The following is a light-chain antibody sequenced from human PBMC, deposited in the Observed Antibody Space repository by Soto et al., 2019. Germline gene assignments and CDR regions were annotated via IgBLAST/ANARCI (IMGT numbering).Light chain of an antibody. CDR2: LNSDGSH. CDR1: SGHSSYA. J-gene: IGLJ2*01. V-gene: IGLV4-69*01. CDR3: QTWGTGHVV. Sequence: QSVLTQSPSAPASLGASVKLTCTLSSGHSSYAIAWHQQQPEKGPRYLMKLNSDGSHSKGDGIPDRFSGSSSGAERYLTISSRQSEDEADYYCQTWGTGHVVFGGGTKLTVL.